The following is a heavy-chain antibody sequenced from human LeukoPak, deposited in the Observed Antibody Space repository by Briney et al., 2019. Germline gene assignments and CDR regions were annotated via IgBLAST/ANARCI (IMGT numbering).Heavy chain of an antibody. D-gene: IGHD2-2*01. J-gene: IGHJ4*02. CDR1: GYSISSGYY. V-gene: IGHV4-38-2*02. CDR2: IYHSGST. Sequence: SETLSLTCTVSGYSISSGYYWCWIRQPPGKGLEWIGSIYHSGSTIYNPSLKSRVTISVDTSKNQFSLKLTSVTAADTAVYYCARCCTSNTCYALGGYWGQGSLVTVSS. CDR3: ARCCTSNTCYALGGY.